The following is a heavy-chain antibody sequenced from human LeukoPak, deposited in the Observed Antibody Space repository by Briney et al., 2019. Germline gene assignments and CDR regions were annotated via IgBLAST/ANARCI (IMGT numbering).Heavy chain of an antibody. D-gene: IGHD6-13*01. CDR2: MKPNSGNT. Sequence: ASVKVSCKASGYIFTNYDINLVRQATGQGLEWMGWMKPNSGNTGYAQKFQGRVTMTRNTSTNTAYMELSSLRSEDTAMYYCARMATDGTMNWFDPWGQGTLVIVSS. J-gene: IGHJ5*02. CDR3: ARMATDGTMNWFDP. CDR1: GYIFTNYD. V-gene: IGHV1-8*01.